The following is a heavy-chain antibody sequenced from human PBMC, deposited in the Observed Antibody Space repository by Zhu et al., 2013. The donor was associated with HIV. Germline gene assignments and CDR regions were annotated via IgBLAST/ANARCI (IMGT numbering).Heavy chain of an antibody. J-gene: IGHJ6*02. V-gene: IGHV1-2*02. Sequence: QVHLLQSGAEVKKPGASVKVSCEASGYTVSGYYIHWVRQAPGQGLEWMGLINPDTGATNFAQKFQGRVTMTRDMSVTTAYMEVKRLRSDDTAVYYCARGGYSGYDLAHYYYGMDIWGQGTTVIVSS. CDR3: ARGGYSGYDLAHYYYGMDI. D-gene: IGHD5-12*01. CDR1: GYTVSGYY. CDR2: INPDTGAT.